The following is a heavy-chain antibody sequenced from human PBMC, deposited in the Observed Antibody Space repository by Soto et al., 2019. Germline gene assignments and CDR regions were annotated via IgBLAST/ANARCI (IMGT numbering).Heavy chain of an antibody. J-gene: IGHJ5*02. CDR3: ARDRGGSCYH. V-gene: IGHV3-30-3*01. Sequence: QVQLVESGGGVVQPGRSLRLSCAASGFTFSSYAMHWVRQAQGKGLEWVAVISYDGSNKYYADSVKGRFTISRDNSKNTLYLQMNSLRAEDTAVYYCARDRGGSCYHWGQGTLVTVSS. CDR2: ISYDGSNK. D-gene: IGHD2-15*01. CDR1: GFTFSSYA.